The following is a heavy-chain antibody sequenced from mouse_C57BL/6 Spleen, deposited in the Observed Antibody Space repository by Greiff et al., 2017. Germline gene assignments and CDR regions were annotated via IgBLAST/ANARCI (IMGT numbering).Heavy chain of an antibody. J-gene: IGHJ4*01. CDR3: ARDYAYYAMDY. V-gene: IGHV3-6*01. D-gene: IGHD1-1*01. CDR1: GYPITSGYY. CDR2: ISYDGSN. Sequence: ESGPGLVKPSQSLSLTCSVTGYPITSGYYWNWIRQFPGNKLEWMGYISYDGSNNYNPSLKNRISITRDTSKNQFFLKLNSVTTEDTATYYCARDYAYYAMDYWGQGTSVTVSS.